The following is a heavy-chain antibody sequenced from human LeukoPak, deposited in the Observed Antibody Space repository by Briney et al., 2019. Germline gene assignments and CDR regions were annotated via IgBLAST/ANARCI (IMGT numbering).Heavy chain of an antibody. V-gene: IGHV3-23*01. D-gene: IGHD1-7*01. Sequence: PGGSLRLSCAASGFTFSSYAMSWVRQAPGKGLEWVSAISGSGGSTYYADSVKGRFTISRDNSKNTLYLQMNSLRAEDTAVYYCAKAGSYNWNYVDRVNLFDYWGQGTLVTVSS. J-gene: IGHJ4*02. CDR1: GFTFSSYA. CDR2: ISGSGGST. CDR3: AKAGSYNWNYVDRVNLFDY.